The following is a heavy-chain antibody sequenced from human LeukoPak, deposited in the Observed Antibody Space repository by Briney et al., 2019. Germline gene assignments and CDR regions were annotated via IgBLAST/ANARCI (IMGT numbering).Heavy chain of an antibody. Sequence: GGSLRLSCAASGFTVSSNYMSWVRPAPGKGLEWVSLIYSGGTTYYAESVKGRFTISRDNSKNTLYLQMNSLRAEDTAVYYCARLSGWFDYWGQGTLVTVSS. CDR3: ARLSGWFDY. CDR2: IYSGGTT. J-gene: IGHJ4*02. D-gene: IGHD6-19*01. CDR1: GFTVSSNY. V-gene: IGHV3-53*01.